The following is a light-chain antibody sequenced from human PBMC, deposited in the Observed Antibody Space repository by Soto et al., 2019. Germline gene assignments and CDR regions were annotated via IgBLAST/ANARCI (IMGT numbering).Light chain of an antibody. J-gene: IGKJ5*01. V-gene: IGKV3-11*01. Sequence: ESVLTQSPATVALSPGERVTLSCRASQSVSSSFAWYQHKPGQAPRLRIYDGANRATGIPARFTGSGSGTALKLAIASVEPEDFAVYYCHLRTNGPPGLTFGHGTRLEIK. CDR1: QSVSSS. CDR3: HLRTNGPPGLT. CDR2: DGA.